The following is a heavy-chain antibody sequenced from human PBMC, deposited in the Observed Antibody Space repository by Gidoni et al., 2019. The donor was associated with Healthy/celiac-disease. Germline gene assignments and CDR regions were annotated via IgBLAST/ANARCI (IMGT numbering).Heavy chain of an antibody. CDR2: IWYDGSNK. Sequence: QVQLVESGGGVVQPGRSLRLSSAASGFTFSSDGRHWVRQAPGKGMEWVAVIWYDGSNKYYADSVKGRFTISRDNSKNTLYLQMNSLRAEDTAVYYCARDKEQYSDYWGQGTLVTVSS. D-gene: IGHD6-19*01. V-gene: IGHV3-33*01. CDR3: ARDKEQYSDY. J-gene: IGHJ4*02. CDR1: GFTFSSDG.